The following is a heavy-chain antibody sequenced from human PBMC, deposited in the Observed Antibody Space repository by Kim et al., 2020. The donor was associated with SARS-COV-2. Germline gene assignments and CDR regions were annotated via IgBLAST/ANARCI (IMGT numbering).Heavy chain of an antibody. CDR2: MNPNSGNT. J-gene: IGHJ6*03. CDR1: GYTFTSYD. CDR3: ARGLKVPAAIWISYYYYMDV. V-gene: IGHV1-8*01. D-gene: IGHD2-2*01. Sequence: ASVKVSCKASGYTFTSYDINWVRQATGQGLEWMAWMNPNSGNTGYAQKFQGRVTMTRNTSISTAYMELSSLRSEDTAVYYCARGLKVPAAIWISYYYYMDVWGKGTTVTVSS.